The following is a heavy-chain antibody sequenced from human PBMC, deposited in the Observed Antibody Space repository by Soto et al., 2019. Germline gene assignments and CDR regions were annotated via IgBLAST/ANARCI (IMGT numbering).Heavy chain of an antibody. V-gene: IGHV3-11*04. Sequence: GGSLRLSCAASGFMFSDYYMSWIRQSPGKGLEWVSDIRDNRSTIYYADSVKGRFTISRDNAKNSLYLQMNSLRAEDTAVYYCARDDYPYYDDSSGYHFDYWGQGALVTVSS. CDR1: GFMFSDYY. J-gene: IGHJ4*02. CDR3: ARDDYPYYDDSSGYHFDY. CDR2: IRDNRSTI. D-gene: IGHD3-22*01.